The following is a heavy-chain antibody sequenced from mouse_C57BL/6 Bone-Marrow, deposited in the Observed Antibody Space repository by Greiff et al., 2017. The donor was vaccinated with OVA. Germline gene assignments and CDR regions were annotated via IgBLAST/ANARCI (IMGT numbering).Heavy chain of an antibody. V-gene: IGHV1-39*01. J-gene: IGHJ1*03. Sequence: EVQLQESGPELVKPGASVKISCKASGYSFTDYNMNWVKQSNGKSLEWIGVINPNYGTTSYNQKFKGKATLTVDQSSSTAYMQLNSRTSEDSAVYYCARSSLYYGSSYVGWYFDVWGTGTTVTVSS. D-gene: IGHD1-1*01. CDR3: ARSSLYYGSSYVGWYFDV. CDR1: GYSFTDYN. CDR2: INPNYGTT.